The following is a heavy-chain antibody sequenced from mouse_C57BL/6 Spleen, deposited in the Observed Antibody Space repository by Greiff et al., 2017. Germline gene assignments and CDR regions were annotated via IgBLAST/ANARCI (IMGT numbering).Heavy chain of an antibody. J-gene: IGHJ4*01. V-gene: IGHV1-52*01. CDR2: IDPSDSET. CDR3: ARVGDYDEGYYAMDY. D-gene: IGHD2-4*01. CDR1: GYTFTSYW. Sequence: QVQLQQPGAELVRPGSSVKLSCKASGYTFTSYWMHWVKQRPIQGLEWIGNIDPSDSETHYNQKFKDKATLTVDKSSSTAYMQLSSLTSEDSAVYYCARVGDYDEGYYAMDYWGQGTSVTVSS.